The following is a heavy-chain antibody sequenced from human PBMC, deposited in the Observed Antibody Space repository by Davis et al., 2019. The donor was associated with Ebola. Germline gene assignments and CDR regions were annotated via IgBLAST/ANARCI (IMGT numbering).Heavy chain of an antibody. CDR2: INPNSGGT. CDR3: ASVVGAKVYAFDI. J-gene: IGHJ3*02. V-gene: IGHV1-2*02. D-gene: IGHD1-26*01. CDR1: GYTFTGYY. Sequence: ASVKVSCKASGYTFTGYYMHWVRQAPGQGLEWMGWINPNSGGTNYAQKFQGRVTMTRDTSISTAYMELSRLRSDDTAVYYCASVVGAKVYAFDIWDQGTMVTVSS.